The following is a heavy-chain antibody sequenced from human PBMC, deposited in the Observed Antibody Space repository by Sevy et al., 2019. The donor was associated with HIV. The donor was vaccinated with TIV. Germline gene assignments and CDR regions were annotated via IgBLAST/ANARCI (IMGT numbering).Heavy chain of an antibody. CDR3: AGENARGRGYS. CDR1: GGSITSLY. J-gene: IGHJ4*02. V-gene: IGHV4-59*08. CDR2: IYYNGHI. D-gene: IGHD3-3*02. Sequence: SETLSLTCTVSGGSITSLYRNWIRQPPGKGLEWIANIYYNGHINYNPSLKIRVTLSLDTSKNQFSLRLSSVTAADTAMYYCAGENARGRGYSWGQGTLVTVSS.